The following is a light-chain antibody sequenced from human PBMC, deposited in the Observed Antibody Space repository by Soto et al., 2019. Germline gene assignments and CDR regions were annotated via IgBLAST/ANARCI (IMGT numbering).Light chain of an antibody. J-gene: IGLJ3*02. Sequence: SYELIQSPSVSVSPGQTASITCSGDKLGNKYASWYQQKPGQSPVVVIYEDNKRPSGIPERFSGSNSGNTATLTISGTQAMDEADYYCQAWDSSTVVFGGGTKLTVL. CDR2: EDN. CDR1: KLGNKY. CDR3: QAWDSSTVV. V-gene: IGLV3-1*01.